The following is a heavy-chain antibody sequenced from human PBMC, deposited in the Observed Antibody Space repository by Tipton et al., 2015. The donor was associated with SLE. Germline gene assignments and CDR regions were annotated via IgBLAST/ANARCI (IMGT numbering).Heavy chain of an antibody. V-gene: IGHV4-39*07. D-gene: IGHD2-2*01. CDR2: IYFSGST. CDR3: ARVPAVYYYYMDV. J-gene: IGHJ6*03. CDR1: GGSISSSGYY. Sequence: TLSLTCTVSGGSISSSGYYWGWIRQPPGKGLEWIGGIYFSGSTYYNPSLKSRVTISVDTSKNQFSLKLSSVTAADTAVYYCARVPAVYYYYMDVWGKGTTVTVSS.